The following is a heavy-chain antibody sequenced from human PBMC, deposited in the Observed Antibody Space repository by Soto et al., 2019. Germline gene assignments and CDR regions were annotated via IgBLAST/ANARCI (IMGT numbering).Heavy chain of an antibody. V-gene: IGHV6-1*01. CDR3: ARDRDSGAYYDYQHRPVNYFGLDV. CDR2: IYYKSKWYI. J-gene: IGHJ6*02. Sequence: LSLTSAISGGSVSSNTAAWHWIRQSPSRGLECRGRIYYKSKWYIDYSQSVQRRITITPDTSQNQFSLKLSSMTPEDTAVNDCARDRDSGAYYDYQHRPVNYFGLDVWGQGTTVTVSS. CDR1: GGSVSSNTAA. D-gene: IGHD3-16*01.